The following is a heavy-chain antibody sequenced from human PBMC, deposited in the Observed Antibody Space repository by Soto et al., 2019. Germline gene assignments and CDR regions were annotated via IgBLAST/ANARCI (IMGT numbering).Heavy chain of an antibody. D-gene: IGHD3-10*01. CDR3: ARGGITMVRGATLTAAKGGMDV. CDR2: ISAYNGNT. V-gene: IGHV1-18*01. J-gene: IGHJ6*02. CDR1: GYTFTSYG. Sequence: ASVKVSCKASGYTFTSYGISWVRQAPGQGLEWTGWISAYNGNTNYAQKLQGRVTMTTDTSTSTAYMELRSLRSDDTAVYYCARGGITMVRGATLTAAKGGMDVWGQGTTVTVSS.